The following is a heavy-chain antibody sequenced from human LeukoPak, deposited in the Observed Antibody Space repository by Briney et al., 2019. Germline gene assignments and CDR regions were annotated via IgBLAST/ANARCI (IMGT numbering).Heavy chain of an antibody. Sequence: SETLSLTCTVSGYSISSGYYWGWIRQPPGRGLEWIGIIYHSGSTYFNPSLKSRVTISVDTSKNQFSLKLTSVTAADTAVYYCARDVPTVQLWRTDAFDIWGQGTMVTVSS. V-gene: IGHV4-38-2*02. D-gene: IGHD5-18*01. CDR1: GYSISSGYY. CDR2: IYHSGST. CDR3: ARDVPTVQLWRTDAFDI. J-gene: IGHJ3*02.